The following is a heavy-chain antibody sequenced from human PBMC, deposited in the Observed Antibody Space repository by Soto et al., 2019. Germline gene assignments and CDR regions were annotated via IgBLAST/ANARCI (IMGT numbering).Heavy chain of an antibody. Sequence: GGSLRLSCAASGFTFSSYWMSWVRQAPGKGLEWVANIKQDGSEKYYVDSVKGRFTISRDNAKNSLYLQMNSLRAEDTAVYCCARGIGADDYYYYYMDVWGKGTTVTVS. CDR3: ARGIGADDYYYYYMDV. D-gene: IGHD4-17*01. CDR2: IKQDGSEK. V-gene: IGHV3-7*01. J-gene: IGHJ6*03. CDR1: GFTFSSYW.